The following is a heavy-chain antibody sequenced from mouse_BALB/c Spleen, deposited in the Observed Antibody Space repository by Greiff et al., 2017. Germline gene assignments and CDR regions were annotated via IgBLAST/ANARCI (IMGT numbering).Heavy chain of an antibody. J-gene: IGHJ4*01. CDR2: ISSGGSYT. D-gene: IGHD1-1*01. V-gene: IGHV5-6-4*01. CDR3: TSVYAYAMDY. Sequence: DVKLVESGGGLVKPGGSLKLSCAASGFTFSSYTMSWVRQTPEKRLEWVATISSGGSYTYYPDSVKGRFTISRDNAKNTLYLQMSSLKSEDTAMYYCTSVYAYAMDYWGQGTSVTVSS. CDR1: GFTFSSYT.